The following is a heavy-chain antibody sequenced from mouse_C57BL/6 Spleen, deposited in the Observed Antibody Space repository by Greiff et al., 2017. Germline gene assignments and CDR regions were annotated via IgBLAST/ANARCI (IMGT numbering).Heavy chain of an antibody. CDR2: IYPRSGNT. D-gene: IGHD1-1*01. V-gene: IGHV1-81*01. CDR1: GYTFTSYG. CDR3: ARWDTTVVATWKWLDY. J-gene: IGHJ2*01. Sequence: QVQLQQSGAELARPGASVKLSCKASGYTFTSYGISWVKQRTGQGLEWIGEIYPRSGNTYYNEKFKGKATLTADKSSSTAYMELRSLTSEDSAVYFCARWDTTVVATWKWLDYWGQGTTLTVSS.